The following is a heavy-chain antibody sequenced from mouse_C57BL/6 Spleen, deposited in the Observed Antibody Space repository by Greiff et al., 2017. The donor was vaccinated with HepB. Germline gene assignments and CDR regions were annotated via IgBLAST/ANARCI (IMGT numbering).Heavy chain of an antibody. D-gene: IGHD1-1*01. CDR1: GYTFTTYP. V-gene: IGHV1-47*01. CDR3: ARRDYGSSFFAY. J-gene: IGHJ3*01. CDR2: FHPYNDDT. Sequence: QVHVKQSGAELVKPGASVKMSCKASGYTFTTYPIEWMKQNHGKSLEWIGNFHPYNDDTKYNEKFKGKATLTVEKSSSTVYFELSRLTSDDSAVYYCARRDYGSSFFAYWGQGTLVTVSA.